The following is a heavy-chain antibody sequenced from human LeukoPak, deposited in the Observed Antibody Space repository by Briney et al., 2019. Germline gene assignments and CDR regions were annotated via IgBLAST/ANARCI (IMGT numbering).Heavy chain of an antibody. J-gene: IGHJ4*02. CDR1: GFTFSSYA. D-gene: IGHD3-16*01. CDR3: ASCLWDSALPFDY. Sequence: GGSLRLSCAASGFTFSSYAMHWIRQAPGKGLEWVSSISSSSSYIYYADSVKGRFTISRDNAKNSLYLQMNSLRAEDTAVYYCASCLWDSALPFDYWGQGTLVTVSS. V-gene: IGHV3-21*01. CDR2: ISSSSSYI.